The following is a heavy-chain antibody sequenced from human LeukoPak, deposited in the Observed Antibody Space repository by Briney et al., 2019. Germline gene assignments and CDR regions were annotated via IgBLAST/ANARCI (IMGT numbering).Heavy chain of an antibody. CDR3: ARGGDGYSYGYHGNDY. V-gene: IGHV1-8*01. D-gene: IGHD5-18*01. CDR1: GYTFTSYD. Sequence: ASVKVSCKASGYTFTSYDINWVRQATGQGLEWMGWMNPNSGNTGYAQKFQGRVTMTRNTSISTAYMELSSLGSEDTAVYYCARGGDGYSYGYHGNDYWGQGTLVTVSS. J-gene: IGHJ4*02. CDR2: MNPNSGNT.